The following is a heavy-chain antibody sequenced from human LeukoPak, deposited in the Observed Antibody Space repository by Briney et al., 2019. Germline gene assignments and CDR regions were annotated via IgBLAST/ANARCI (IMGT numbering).Heavy chain of an antibody. V-gene: IGHV1-69*13. CDR2: IIPIFGTA. CDR1: GGTFISYA. CDR3: ARPLGYGDSYCYYGMDV. J-gene: IGHJ6*02. D-gene: IGHD4-17*01. Sequence: SVKVSCKASGGTFISYAISWVRQAPGQGLEWMGGIIPIFGTANYAQKFQGRVTITADESTSTAYMELSSLRSEDTAVYYCARPLGYGDSYCYYGMDVWGQGTTVTVSS.